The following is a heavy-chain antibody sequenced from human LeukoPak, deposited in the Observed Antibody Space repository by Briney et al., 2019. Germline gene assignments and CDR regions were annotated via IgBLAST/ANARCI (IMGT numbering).Heavy chain of an antibody. Sequence: SETLSLTCTVSGGSISSSSYYWGWISHPPGKGLEWIGSIYYSGSTYYNPSLKSRVTISVDTSKNQFSLKLSSVTAADTAVYYCARRRRGYSYGYGDYWGQGTLVTVSS. D-gene: IGHD5-18*01. CDR1: GGSISSSSYY. V-gene: IGHV4-39*01. J-gene: IGHJ4*02. CDR2: IYYSGST. CDR3: ARRRRGYSYGYGDY.